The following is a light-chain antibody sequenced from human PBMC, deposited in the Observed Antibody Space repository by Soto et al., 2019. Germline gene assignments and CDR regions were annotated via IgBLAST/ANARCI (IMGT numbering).Light chain of an antibody. J-gene: IGKJ1*01. CDR2: RAS. CDR1: QSFSNNY. CDR3: HQHGGSPET. V-gene: IGKV3-20*01. Sequence: EIVWTQSPGTLSLSPEERATLSCRTSQSFSNNYVAWYQQKPGQAPRLLIFRASIKATGIPYRFSGRGSGTDFILTIRGLEPEDSGIYHCHQHGGSPETFGQGTKRAIK.